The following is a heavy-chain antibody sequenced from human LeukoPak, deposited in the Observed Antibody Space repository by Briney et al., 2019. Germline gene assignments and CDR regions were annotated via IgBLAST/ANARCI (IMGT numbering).Heavy chain of an antibody. V-gene: IGHV1-46*01. Sequence: GASVKVSCKASGYTFTKYLMHWVRQAPGQGLEWMGTINPQGDITNYAQRFQGRITLTEDTSTSTVYMELSSLTSEDTAVYYCARPSYCVADNCGYWLDPWGPGTLVTVSS. CDR2: INPQGDIT. J-gene: IGHJ5*02. CDR1: GYTFTKYL. D-gene: IGHD2-21*01. CDR3: ARPSYCVADNCGYWLDP.